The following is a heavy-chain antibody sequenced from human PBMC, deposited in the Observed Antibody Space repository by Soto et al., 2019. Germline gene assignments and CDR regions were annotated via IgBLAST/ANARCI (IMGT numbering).Heavy chain of an antibody. J-gene: IGHJ4*02. CDR3: ARDRVYTGGSDADY. CDR2: INTGSGYT. D-gene: IGHD2-8*02. Sequence: QVHLVQSGAEVKKPGSSVRVSCKTSGYTFSTYAISWVRQAPGQGLEWMGWINTGSGYTNYAHDRVTMPKEASTYTAYLEVTSLRSDDTAIYYCARDRVYTGGSDADYWGQGTLVTVSS. CDR1: GYTFSTYA. V-gene: IGHV1-18*01.